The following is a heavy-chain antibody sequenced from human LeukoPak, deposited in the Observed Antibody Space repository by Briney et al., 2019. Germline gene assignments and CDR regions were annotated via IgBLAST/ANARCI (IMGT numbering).Heavy chain of an antibody. J-gene: IGHJ5*02. CDR3: ARSDWFGGFRFDP. Sequence: SETLSLTCTVSGGSISSYYWSWIRQPPGKGLGWIGYIYYSGRTNYNPSLKSRVTISVDTSKNQFSLKLSSVTAADTAVYYCARSDWFGGFRFDPWGQGTLVTVSS. CDR2: IYYSGRT. D-gene: IGHD3-10*01. CDR1: GGSISSYY. V-gene: IGHV4-59*01.